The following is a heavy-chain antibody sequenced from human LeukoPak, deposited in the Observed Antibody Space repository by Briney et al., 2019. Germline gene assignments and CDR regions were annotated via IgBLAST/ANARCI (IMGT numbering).Heavy chain of an antibody. J-gene: IGHJ4*02. CDR1: GFTFSSYA. V-gene: IGHV3-23*01. D-gene: IGHD3-22*01. CDR2: ISGSGDST. CDR3: AKKSYYYGSTGYYDY. Sequence: GGSLRLSCAVSGFTFSSYAMSWVRQAPGKGLEWVSGISGSGDSTYYADSVKGRFTISRDNSKNTLYLQMYSLRAEDTAVYYCAKKSYYYGSTGYYDYWGQGTLVTVSS.